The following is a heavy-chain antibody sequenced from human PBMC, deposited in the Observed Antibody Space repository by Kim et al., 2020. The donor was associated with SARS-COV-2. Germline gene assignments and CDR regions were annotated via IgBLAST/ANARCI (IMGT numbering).Heavy chain of an antibody. V-gene: IGHV4-4*07. CDR1: GGSISSYY. D-gene: IGHD1-26*01. CDR2: IYTSGST. CDR3: ATRSRLVGAMYAFDI. J-gene: IGHJ3*02. Sequence: SETLSLTCTVSGGSISSYYWSWIRQPAGKGLEWIGRIYTSGSTNYNPSLKSRVTMSVDTSKNQFSLKLSSVTAADTAVYYCATRSRLVGAMYAFDIWGQGTMVTVSS.